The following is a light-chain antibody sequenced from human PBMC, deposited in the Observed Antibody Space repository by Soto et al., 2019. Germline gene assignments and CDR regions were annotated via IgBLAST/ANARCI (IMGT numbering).Light chain of an antibody. J-gene: IGLJ1*01. CDR2: GNS. V-gene: IGLV1-40*01. CDR3: QSYDSSLSGYV. CDR1: SSNIGAGYD. Sequence: QAVVTQPPSVSGAPGQWVTISCTGSSSNIGAGYDVHWYQQLPGTAPKLLIYGNSNRPSGVPDRFSGSKSGTSASLAITGLQAEDEADYYCQSYDSSLSGYVFGTGTKLTVL.